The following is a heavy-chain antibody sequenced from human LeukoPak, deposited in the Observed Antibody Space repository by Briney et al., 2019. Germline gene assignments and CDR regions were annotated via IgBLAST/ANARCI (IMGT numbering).Heavy chain of an antibody. D-gene: IGHD6-6*01. CDR2: IKSKTDGGTT. Sequence: GGSLRLSCAASGFTFSNAWMSWVRQAPGKGLEWVGRIKSKTDGGTTDYAAPVKGRFTISRDDSKNTLYLQMNSLKTEDTAVYYCTVRIAARLSLDYWGQGTLVTVSS. CDR3: TVRIAARLSLDY. J-gene: IGHJ4*02. CDR1: GFTFSNAW. V-gene: IGHV3-15*01.